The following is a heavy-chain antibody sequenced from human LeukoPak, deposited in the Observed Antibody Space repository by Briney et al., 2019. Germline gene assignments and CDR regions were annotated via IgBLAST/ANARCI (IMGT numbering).Heavy chain of an antibody. CDR3: ARLAPRSYWVWYYFDY. CDR2: INHSGST. CDR1: GFIFSSHG. J-gene: IGHJ4*02. V-gene: IGHV4-34*01. D-gene: IGHD1-26*01. Sequence: GTLRLSCAASGFIFSSHGMNWVRQAPGKGLEWIGEINHSGSTNYNPSLKSRVTISVDTSKNQFSLKLSSVTAADTAVYYCARLAPRSYWVWYYFDYWGQGTLVTVSS.